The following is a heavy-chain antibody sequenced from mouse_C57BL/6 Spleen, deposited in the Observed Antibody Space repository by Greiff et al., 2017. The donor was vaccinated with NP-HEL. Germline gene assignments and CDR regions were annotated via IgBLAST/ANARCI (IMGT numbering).Heavy chain of an antibody. Sequence: VKLQQPGTELVKPGASVKLSCKASGYTFTSYWMHWVKQRPGQGLEWIGNINPSNGGTNYNENFKSKATLTVDNSSRTDNLQLRSLTSEDSAVYACARGGVTTVPWYFDVWGTGTTVTVSS. CDR2: INPSNGGT. CDR1: GYTFTSYW. V-gene: IGHV1-53*01. D-gene: IGHD1-1*01. CDR3: ARGGVTTVPWYFDV. J-gene: IGHJ1*03.